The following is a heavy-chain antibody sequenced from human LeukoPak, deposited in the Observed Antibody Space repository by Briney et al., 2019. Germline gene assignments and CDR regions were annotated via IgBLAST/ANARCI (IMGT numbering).Heavy chain of an antibody. D-gene: IGHD1-26*01. CDR2: ISYDGSNK. V-gene: IGHV3-30*18. CDR3: AKDGEWELKYYLDY. CDR1: GFTFSSYG. Sequence: GGSLRLSCAASGFTFSSYGMHWVRQAPGKGLEWVAVISYDGSNKYYADSVKGRFTISRDNSKNTLYLQMNSLRAEDTAVYYCAKDGEWELKYYLDYWGQGTLVTVSS. J-gene: IGHJ4*02.